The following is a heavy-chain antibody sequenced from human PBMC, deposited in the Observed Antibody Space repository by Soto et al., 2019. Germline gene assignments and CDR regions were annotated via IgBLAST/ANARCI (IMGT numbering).Heavy chain of an antibody. Sequence: QEHLVESGGGVVQPGTSLRLSCAASGSIFRGYGMHWVRQAPGKGLEWVAVIWYDGSNKYYADSVKGRFTISRDNSKNMLDLQMDSRRAEDTAVYYCARDGIGGTVFRGFCDYWGQGTLVTISS. D-gene: IGHD1-7*01. CDR3: ARDGIGGTVFRGFCDY. V-gene: IGHV3-33*01. CDR1: GSIFRGYG. CDR2: IWYDGSNK. J-gene: IGHJ4*02.